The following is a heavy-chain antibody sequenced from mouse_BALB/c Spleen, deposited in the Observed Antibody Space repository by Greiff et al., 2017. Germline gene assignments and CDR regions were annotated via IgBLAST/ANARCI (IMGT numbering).Heavy chain of an antibody. V-gene: IGHV5-12-1*01. Sequence: DVMLVESGGGLVKPGGSLKLSCAASGFAFSSYDMSWVRQTPEKRLEWVAYISSGGGSTYYPDTVKGRFTISRDNAKNTLYLQMSSLKSEDTAMYYCARPQGFYYYAMDYWGQGTSVTVSS. CDR3: ARPQGFYYYAMDY. J-gene: IGHJ4*01. CDR1: GFAFSSYD. CDR2: ISSGGGST.